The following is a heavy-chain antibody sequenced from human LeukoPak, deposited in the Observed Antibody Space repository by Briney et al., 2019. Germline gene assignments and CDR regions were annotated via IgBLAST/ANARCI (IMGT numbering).Heavy chain of an antibody. Sequence: ASVKVSCKASGYTFSGYYMHWVRQAPGQGLEWMGWINPNSGGTNYAQKFQGRVTMIRDTSISTASMELSRVTSDDTAIYYCARVHKDWELRGEDYYFYMDVWGKGTMVTVSS. CDR1: GYTFSGYY. J-gene: IGHJ6*03. CDR2: INPNSGGT. V-gene: IGHV1-2*02. CDR3: ARVHKDWELRGEDYYFYMDV. D-gene: IGHD1-26*01.